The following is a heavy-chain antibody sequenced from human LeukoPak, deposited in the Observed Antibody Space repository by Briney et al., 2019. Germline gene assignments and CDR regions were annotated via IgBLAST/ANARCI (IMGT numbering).Heavy chain of an antibody. J-gene: IGHJ6*03. V-gene: IGHV1-18*01. D-gene: IGHD1-26*01. CDR1: GYTFTSYG. CDR2: ISAYNGNT. Sequence: AASVKVSCKASGYTFTSYGISWVRQAPGQGLEWMGWISAYNGNTNYAQTLQGRVTMTTDTSTSTAYMELRSLRSDDTAVYYCARVLSYDYYYYYMDVWGKGTTVTVSS. CDR3: ARVLSYDYYYYYMDV.